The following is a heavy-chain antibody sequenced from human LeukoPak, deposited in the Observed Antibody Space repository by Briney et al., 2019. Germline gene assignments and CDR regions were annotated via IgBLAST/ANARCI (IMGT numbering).Heavy chain of an antibody. CDR1: GFTFDDYA. J-gene: IGHJ4*02. D-gene: IGHD1-14*01. V-gene: IGHV3-9*01. CDR2: ISWNSGSI. Sequence: PGGSLRLSCLASGFTFDDYAMHWVRQAPGKGLEWVSGISWNSGSIGYADSVKGRFTISRDNAKNSLYLQMNSLRAEDTALYYCAKDMATGNRLYYFDYWGQGTLVTVSS. CDR3: AKDMATGNRLYYFDY.